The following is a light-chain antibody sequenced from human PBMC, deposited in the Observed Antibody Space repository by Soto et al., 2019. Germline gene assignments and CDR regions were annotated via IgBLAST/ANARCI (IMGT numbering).Light chain of an antibody. CDR1: QSISSW. V-gene: IGKV1-5*01. J-gene: IGKJ1*01. CDR2: DAS. CDR3: QHYNSYSWT. Sequence: DIQMTQSPSTLSASVGDRVTITCRASQSISSWLAWYHQKPGKAPKLLIYDASSLESGVPSRFSGSGSGTEFTLTISSLPPDDFAAYYSQHYNSYSWTFGQGTKVEIK.